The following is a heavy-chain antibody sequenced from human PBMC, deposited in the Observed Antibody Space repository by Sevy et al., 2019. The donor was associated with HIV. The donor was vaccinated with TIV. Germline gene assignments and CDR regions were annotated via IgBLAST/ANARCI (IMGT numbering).Heavy chain of an antibody. CDR1: GFTFSSYA. CDR3: VKGDYDLWGLERNSYLGLHV. V-gene: IGHV3-23*01. CDR2: TNGRGSST. Sequence: GGSLRLSCTASGFTFSSYAMTWVRQAPGKGLEWVSVTNGRGSSTYYADSVKGRFTISRDNSKNTLYLQMDSLRGEDTAVYYCVKGDYDLWGLERNSYLGLHVWGQGTTVTVSS. D-gene: IGHD3-3*01. J-gene: IGHJ6*02.